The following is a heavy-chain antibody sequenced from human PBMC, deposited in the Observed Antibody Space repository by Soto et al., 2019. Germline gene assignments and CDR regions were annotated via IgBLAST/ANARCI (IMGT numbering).Heavy chain of an antibody. CDR1: GGYFSGYY. D-gene: IGHD3-3*01. J-gene: IGHJ6*02. V-gene: IGHV4-34*01. CDR3: ATKGKRFLVWLSPYHDYGMDV. CDR2: INHSGST. Sequence: PSETLSLTCALYGGYFSGYYWGWMGQPPGQGLEWIGEINHSGSTNYNPSLKSRVIISVDTSKNQFSLKLRSLTVADTAAYDGATKGKRFLVWLSPYHDYGMDVWGQGTTVT.